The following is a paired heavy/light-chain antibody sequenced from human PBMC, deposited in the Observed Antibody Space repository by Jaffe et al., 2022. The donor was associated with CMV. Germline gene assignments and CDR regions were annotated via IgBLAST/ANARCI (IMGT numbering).Heavy chain of an antibody. Sequence: QVTLRESGPALGKPTQTLTLTCTLSGFSLNTSGMSVSWIRQAPGKALEWLARIDWDDDKFYSTSLKARLTISKDTSKNQVVLTLTNVDPLDTATYYCARTHRSLYGEYLMDVWGKGTTFTVSS. J-gene: IGHJ6*04. D-gene: IGHD4-17*01. CDR1: GFSLNTSGMS. CDR3: ARTHRSLYGEYLMDV. CDR2: IDWDDDK. V-gene: IGHV2-70*17.
Light chain of an antibody. CDR1: SLRSYY. Sequence: SSELTQDPAVSVALGQAVTITCQGDSLRSYYASWYQQNPGQAPILVTYGKSDRPSGIPDRFSGSSSGDTASLTITGAQAEDEADYYCFSRDKSGNHWVFAGGTKLTVL. CDR2: GKS. J-gene: IGLJ3*02. V-gene: IGLV3-19*01. CDR3: FSRDKSGNHWV.